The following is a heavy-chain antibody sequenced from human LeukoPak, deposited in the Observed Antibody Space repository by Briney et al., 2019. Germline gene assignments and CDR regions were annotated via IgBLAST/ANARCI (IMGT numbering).Heavy chain of an antibody. V-gene: IGHV3-30*18. D-gene: IGHD2-2*01. Sequence: GGSLRLSCAASGFTFSSYGTHWVCQAPGKGLEWVAVISYDGGNKYYADSVKGRFTISRDNSKNTLCMKMNILRAEDTAVYYSSKVVNLWGGTSFFGFDIWGQGTMVTVSS. CDR1: GFTFSSYG. CDR3: SKVVNLWGGTSFFGFDI. CDR2: ISYDGGNK. J-gene: IGHJ3*02.